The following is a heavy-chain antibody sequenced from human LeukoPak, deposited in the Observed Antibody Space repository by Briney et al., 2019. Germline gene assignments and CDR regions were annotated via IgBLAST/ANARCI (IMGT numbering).Heavy chain of an antibody. J-gene: IGHJ4*02. CDR3: ARQTLSDTIDY. D-gene: IGHD2-2*01. V-gene: IGHV4-59*08. CDR1: GASISSSY. CDR2: IYYSGST. Sequence: PSETLSLTCTVSGASISSSYCSWIRQPPGKGLEWIGYIYYSGSTNYNPSLKSRVTMSVDTSKNQFSLKLSSVTATDTALYYCARQTLSDTIDYWGQGTLVTVSS.